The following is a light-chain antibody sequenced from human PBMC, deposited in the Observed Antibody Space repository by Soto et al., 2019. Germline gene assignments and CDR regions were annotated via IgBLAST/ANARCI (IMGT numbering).Light chain of an antibody. CDR2: GAS. Sequence: EIVLPQSPGTLSLSPGESATLSCRASQRVASSNIAWYRQKPGQAPWLLIYGASKRDTGIPDRFSGSGSGTDFTLTISRLEAEDSAVYYCQHYGSSPPYTFGQGNKLKIK. V-gene: IGKV3-20*01. CDR1: QRVASSN. J-gene: IGKJ2*01. CDR3: QHYGSSPPYT.